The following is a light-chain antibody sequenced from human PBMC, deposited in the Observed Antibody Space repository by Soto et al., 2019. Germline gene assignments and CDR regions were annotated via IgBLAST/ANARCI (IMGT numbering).Light chain of an antibody. CDR2: GAS. Sequence: VLTQSPGTLSLSPGERATLSCRASQSVRSTSLVWYQQKPAQAPRLRIYGASSRATSIPDRFSGGGSGTDFTITISRLEPEDLAVYYCQHYNSSPPFTFGQGTRLEIK. J-gene: IGKJ5*01. V-gene: IGKV3-20*01. CDR1: QSVRSTS. CDR3: QHYNSSPPFT.